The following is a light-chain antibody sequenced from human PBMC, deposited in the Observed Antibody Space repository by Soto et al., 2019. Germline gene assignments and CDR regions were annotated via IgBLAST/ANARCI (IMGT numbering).Light chain of an antibody. CDR1: QSVSCNY. CDR3: QQYGNSPYA. Sequence: EIVLTQSPGTLSLSPGERATLSCRASQSVSCNYLAWYQQKSGQAPRLLIYGASSRATGIPDRFSGRGSGTDFTLTINKLEPEDVAVYYCQQYGNSPYAFGQGTELEI. J-gene: IGKJ2*01. CDR2: GAS. V-gene: IGKV3-20*01.